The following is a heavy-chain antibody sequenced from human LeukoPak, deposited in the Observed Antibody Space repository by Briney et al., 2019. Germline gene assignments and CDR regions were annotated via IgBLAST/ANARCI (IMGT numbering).Heavy chain of an antibody. CDR2: IYSGGST. CDR3: ANLCSTSCYPFDY. CDR1: GFTVSSNY. Sequence: GGSLRLSCAASGFTVSSNYMSWVRQAPGKGLEWVSVIYSGGSTYYADSVKGRFTISRDNSKNTLYLQMNSLRAEDTAVYYCANLCSTSCYPFDYWGQGTLVTVSS. J-gene: IGHJ4*02. D-gene: IGHD2-2*01. V-gene: IGHV3-53*01.